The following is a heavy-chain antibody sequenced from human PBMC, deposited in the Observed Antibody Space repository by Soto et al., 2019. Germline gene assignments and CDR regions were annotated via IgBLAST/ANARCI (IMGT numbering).Heavy chain of an antibody. D-gene: IGHD2-15*01. J-gene: IGHJ3*01. Sequence: AGGMKISFKGSGNNFNSYWIGRVGQMPVKRLEGMGIIYPGDSDTRYSPSFQGQVTISADKSISTAYLQWSSLKASDTAMYYCARQKVVVAATPGTPPDSFDFRGKGTLVTVSS. CDR2: IYPGDSDT. CDR3: ARQKVVVAATPGTPPDSFDF. CDR1: GNNFNSYW. V-gene: IGHV5-51*01.